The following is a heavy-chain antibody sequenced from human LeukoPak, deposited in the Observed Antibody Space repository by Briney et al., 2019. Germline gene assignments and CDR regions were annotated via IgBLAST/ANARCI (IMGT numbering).Heavy chain of an antibody. CDR3: AKDLGGEGGSGFPGY. J-gene: IGHJ4*02. V-gene: IGHV3-23*01. Sequence: GESLKISCAASGFTLVSYAMSWVRQVPGKGLEWVSAISGSGSDTYYADSVKGRFTISRDNSKSTLYLQMNSLRAEDTAIYYCAKDLGGEGGSGFPGYWGRGTLVTVSS. CDR1: GFTLVSYA. CDR2: ISGSGSDT. D-gene: IGHD3-10*01.